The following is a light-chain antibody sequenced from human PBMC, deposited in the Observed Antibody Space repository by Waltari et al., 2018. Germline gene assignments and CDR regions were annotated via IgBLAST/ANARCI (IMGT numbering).Light chain of an antibody. V-gene: IGKV3D-11*01. CDR1: QGVSSY. J-gene: IGKJ4*01. CDR2: DAS. CDR3: QQRSNWHKLT. Sequence: EIVLTQSPATLSLSPGDRATLSCRASQGVSSYLAWYQQKPGQAPRLLIYDASNRATGIPARFSGSGPGTDFTLTISSLEPEDFAVYYCQQRSNWHKLTFGGGTKVEIK.